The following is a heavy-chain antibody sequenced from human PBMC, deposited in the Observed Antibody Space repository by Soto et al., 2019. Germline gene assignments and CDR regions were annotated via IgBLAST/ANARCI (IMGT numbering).Heavy chain of an antibody. Sequence: ASVKVSCKASGYTFISYGISWVRQAPGQGLEWMGWISAYNGHTNYAPKLQGRVTMTTDTSTSTAYMELRSLRSDDTAVYYCARLGDYYGSGSYLGYYYYYGMDVWGQGTTVTVSS. J-gene: IGHJ6*02. D-gene: IGHD3-10*01. CDR3: ARLGDYYGSGSYLGYYYYYGMDV. CDR2: ISAYNGHT. V-gene: IGHV1-18*01. CDR1: GYTFISYG.